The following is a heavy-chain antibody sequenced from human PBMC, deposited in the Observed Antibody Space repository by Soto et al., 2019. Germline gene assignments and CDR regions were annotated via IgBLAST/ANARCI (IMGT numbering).Heavy chain of an antibody. V-gene: IGHV2-5*02. Sequence: QITLKESGQTLVKPTQILTLTCTFSGFSLTTRGVGVGWIRQPPGEALEWLALIYWADDERSSPSLRIRLTISKDTSKNQVVLTMTNMEPVETVTYYCAHSYSSSPDDGFDVWGQGTRVPVSS. CDR3: AHSYSSSPDDGFDV. CDR2: IYWADDE. CDR1: GFSLTTRGVG. J-gene: IGHJ3*01. D-gene: IGHD6-6*01.